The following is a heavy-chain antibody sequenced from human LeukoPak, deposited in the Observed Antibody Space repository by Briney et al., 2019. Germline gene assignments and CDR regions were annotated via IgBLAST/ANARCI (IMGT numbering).Heavy chain of an antibody. CDR1: GGSISSGGYY. D-gene: IGHD2-2*01. V-gene: IGHV4-31*03. CDR2: IYYSGST. Sequence: TLSLTCTVSGGSISSGGYYWSWIRQHPGKGLEWIGYIYYSGSTYYNPSLKSRVSISVDTSKNQFSLKLSSVTAADTAVYYCARVRCSSTSCYAFWFDLWGQGTLVTVSS. CDR3: ARVRCSSTSCYAFWFDL. J-gene: IGHJ5*02.